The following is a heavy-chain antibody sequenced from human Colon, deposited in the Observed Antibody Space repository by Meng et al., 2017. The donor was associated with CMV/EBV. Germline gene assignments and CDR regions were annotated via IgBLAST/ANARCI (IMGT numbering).Heavy chain of an antibody. CDR2: VSESSITT. Sequence: RSSRLSCVGSGFDFSSYALSWVRQAPGKGLGWVSAVSESSITTCYADSVEGRFTISRDNYNDILSLEMNSLRVEDTALYYCVKDHKDWGHGTLVTVSS. V-gene: IGHV3-23*01. J-gene: IGHJ4*01. CDR1: GFDFSSYA. CDR3: VKDHKD.